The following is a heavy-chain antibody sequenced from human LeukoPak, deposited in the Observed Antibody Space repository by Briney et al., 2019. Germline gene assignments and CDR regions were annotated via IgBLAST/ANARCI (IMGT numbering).Heavy chain of an antibody. D-gene: IGHD1-1*01. CDR3: ARDPGVDV. V-gene: IGHV4-38-2*02. CDR2: IHHSGTT. CDR1: GYSISSGYY. J-gene: IGHJ6*04. Sequence: SETLSLTCTVSGYSISSGYYWGWIRQSPGKGLEWIGGIHHSGTTYYNPSLKSRVTISVDTSKNQFSLKLSSVTAADTAVYYCARDPGVDVWGKGTTVTVSS.